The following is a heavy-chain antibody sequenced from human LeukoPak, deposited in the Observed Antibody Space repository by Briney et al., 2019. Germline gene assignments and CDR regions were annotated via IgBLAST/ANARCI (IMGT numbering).Heavy chain of an antibody. CDR2: IYTSGST. CDR1: GGSISSGSYY. CDR3: ARDGSAAGYSSKGDYSYMDV. J-gene: IGHJ6*03. Sequence: SETLSLTCTVSGGSISSGSYYWGWIRQPAGKGLEWIGRIYTSGSTNYNPSLKGRVTISVDTSKNQFSLKLSSVTAADTAVYYCARDGSAAGYSSKGDYSYMDVWGKGTTVTISS. D-gene: IGHD6-13*01. V-gene: IGHV4-61*02.